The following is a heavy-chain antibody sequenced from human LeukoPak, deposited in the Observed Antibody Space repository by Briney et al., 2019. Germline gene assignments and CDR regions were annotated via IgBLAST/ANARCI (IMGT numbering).Heavy chain of an antibody. CDR2: LSGSGSNP. CDR3: AKFRAAAGPRDFDY. J-gene: IGHJ4*02. CDR1: GFTFSSYA. V-gene: IGHV3-23*01. Sequence: TGGSLRLSCAVSGFTFSSYAMTWVRQAPGKGLEWVSTLSGSGSNPYYADSVKGRFSISRDNSQSTLYLQMNSLRAEDTAVYYCAKFRAAAGPRDFDYWGQGTLVTVSS. D-gene: IGHD6-13*01.